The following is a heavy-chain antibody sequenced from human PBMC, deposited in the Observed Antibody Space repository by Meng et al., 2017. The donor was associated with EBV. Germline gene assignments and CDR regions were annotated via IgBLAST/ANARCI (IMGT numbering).Heavy chain of an antibody. V-gene: IGHV1-8*01. J-gene: IGHJ5*02. D-gene: IGHD2-15*01. Sequence: QVQVVQSGGEVEKPGASVKVSCKASGYTFTSYDINWVRQATGQGLEWMGWMNPNSGNTGYAQKFQGRVTMTRNTSISTAYMELSSLRSEDTAVYYCARGRGVYCSGGSCYPGWFDPWGQGTLVTVSS. CDR1: GYTFTSYD. CDR3: ARGRGVYCSGGSCYPGWFDP. CDR2: MNPNSGNT.